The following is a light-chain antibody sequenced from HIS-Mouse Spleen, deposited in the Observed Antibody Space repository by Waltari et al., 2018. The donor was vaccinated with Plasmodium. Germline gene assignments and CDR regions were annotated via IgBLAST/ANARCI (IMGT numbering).Light chain of an antibody. CDR3: YSTDSSGNHRV. CDR2: EDS. J-gene: IGLJ3*02. V-gene: IGLV3-10*01. CDR1: ALPKKY. Sequence: SYELTQPPSVSVSPGQPARRTCSGDALPKKYAYGYQQKSGQAPVLVIYEDSKRPSGIPERFSGSSSGTMATLTISGAQVEDEADYYCYSTDSSGNHRVFGGGTKLTVL.